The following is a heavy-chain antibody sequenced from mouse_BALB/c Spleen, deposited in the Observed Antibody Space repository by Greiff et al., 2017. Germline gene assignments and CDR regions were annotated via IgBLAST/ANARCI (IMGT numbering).Heavy chain of an antibody. D-gene: IGHD2-3*01. CDR1: GFTFSSYG. V-gene: IGHV5-6-3*01. Sequence: EVKLMESGGGLVQPGGSLKLSCAASGFTFSSYGMSWVRQTPDKRLELVATINSNGGSTYYPDSVKGRFTISRDNAKNTLYLQMSSLKSEDTAMYYCARDLDGCFDYWGQGTTLTVSS. CDR3: ARDLDGCFDY. CDR2: INSNGGST. J-gene: IGHJ2*01.